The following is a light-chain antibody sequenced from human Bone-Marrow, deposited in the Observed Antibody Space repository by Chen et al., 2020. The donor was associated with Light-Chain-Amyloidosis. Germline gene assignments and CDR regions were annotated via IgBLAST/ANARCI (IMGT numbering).Light chain of an antibody. V-gene: IGKV3-20*01. CDR3: QQYGTSPLT. CDR1: QTISSNY. J-gene: IGKJ4*01. Sequence: EIVLTQSPGPLSLSPGEGANLSCRASQTISSNYLTWYQQKFGQAPRLLIYGSSSRATGIPDRFTGSGSGTDFTLTINRLEPEDFARYYCQQYGTSPLTFGGGTKVEIK. CDR2: GSS.